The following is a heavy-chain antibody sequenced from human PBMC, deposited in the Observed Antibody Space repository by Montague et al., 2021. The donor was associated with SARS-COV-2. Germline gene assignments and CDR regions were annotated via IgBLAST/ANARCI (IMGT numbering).Heavy chain of an antibody. CDR1: GGSISSYY. V-gene: IGHV4-59*01. J-gene: IGHJ4*02. Sequence: SETLSLTCTVSGGSISSYYWSWVRQPPGKGLEWIGYIYYSGSTNYNPSLKSRVTISVDTSKNQFSLKLSSVTAADTAVHYCARGKRGYYYGLGVSAPLDSWGQGTLVTVSS. D-gene: IGHD3-10*01. CDR2: IYYSGST. CDR3: ARGKRGYYYGLGVSAPLDS.